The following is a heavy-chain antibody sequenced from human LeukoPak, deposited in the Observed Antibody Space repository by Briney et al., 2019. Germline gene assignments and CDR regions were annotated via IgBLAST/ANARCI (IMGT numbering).Heavy chain of an antibody. V-gene: IGHV4-31*03. D-gene: IGHD1-26*01. Sequence: SETLSLTCTVSGGSISSGGYYWSWIRQHPGKGLEWIGYIYYSGSTYYNPSLKSRVTISVDTFKNQFSLKLSSVTAADTAVYYCAREWDGPFDYWGQGTLVTVSS. CDR3: AREWDGPFDY. CDR2: IYYSGST. J-gene: IGHJ4*02. CDR1: GGSISSGGYY.